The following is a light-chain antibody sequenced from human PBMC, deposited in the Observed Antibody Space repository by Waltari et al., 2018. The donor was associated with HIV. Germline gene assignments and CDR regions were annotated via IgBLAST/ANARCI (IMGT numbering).Light chain of an antibody. CDR1: EMINKY. CDR2: AAS. Sequence: DIQMTQSPSSLSASIGDRVTITCRASEMINKYLNWYQHKHGKAPVLLIYAASSLQSGVPSRFSGSGSGTDFTLTINSLQPEDFATYSCQQTYSTPWTFGQGTKVEI. J-gene: IGKJ1*01. CDR3: QQTYSTPWT. V-gene: IGKV1-39*01.